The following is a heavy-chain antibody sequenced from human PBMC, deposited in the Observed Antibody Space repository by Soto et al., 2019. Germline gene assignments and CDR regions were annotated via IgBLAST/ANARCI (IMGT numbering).Heavy chain of an antibody. V-gene: IGHV3-33*01. J-gene: IGHJ4*02. Sequence: QVQLVESGGGVVQPGRSLRLSCAASGFTFSSYGMHWVRQAPGKGLEWVAVIWDDGSNKYYADSVKGRFTISRDNSKNTLYMQMNSLRAEDTAVYYCARGVSSGWYYFDYCGQGTLVTVSS. CDR1: GFTFSSYG. CDR2: IWDDGSNK. D-gene: IGHD6-19*01. CDR3: ARGVSSGWYYFDY.